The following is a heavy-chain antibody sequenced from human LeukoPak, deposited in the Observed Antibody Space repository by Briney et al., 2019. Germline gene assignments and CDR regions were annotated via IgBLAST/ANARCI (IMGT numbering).Heavy chain of an antibody. CDR1: GFTFSSYE. Sequence: GGSLRLSCAASGFTFSSYEMNWVRQAPGKGLEWVSYISSSGSTIYYADSVKGRFTISRDNAKNSLYLQMNSLRAEDTAVYYCARVRGYSGYDHPVGDYWGQGTLVTVSS. J-gene: IGHJ4*02. CDR3: ARVRGYSGYDHPVGDY. V-gene: IGHV3-48*03. CDR2: ISSSGSTI. D-gene: IGHD5-12*01.